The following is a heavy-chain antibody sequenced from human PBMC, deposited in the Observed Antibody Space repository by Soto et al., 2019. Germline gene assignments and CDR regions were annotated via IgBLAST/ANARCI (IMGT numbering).Heavy chain of an antibody. CDR1: GFTFRSYA. CDR3: ARARTIFGVVRGWFDT. J-gene: IGHJ5*02. Sequence: EGQLLESGGGLVQPGGSLRLSCAASGFTFRSYAMSWVRQAPGKGLEWVSGISNRGGRTYHADAAKGRFTISRDNSKNTLYLQMNSLRAEDTAVYYCARARTIFGVVRGWFDTWGQGTLVTVSS. V-gene: IGHV3-23*01. CDR2: ISNRGGRT. D-gene: IGHD3-3*01.